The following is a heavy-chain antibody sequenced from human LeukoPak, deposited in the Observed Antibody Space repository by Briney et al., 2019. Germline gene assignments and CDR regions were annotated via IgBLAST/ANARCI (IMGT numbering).Heavy chain of an antibody. Sequence: ASVKLSCKASGYSFSDFHIHWVRQAPGQGLEWMGWINPKSGATSYAERFRGRVTMTRDTSFNTLYMELSSLNSDDTAVFYCARDYSDGYNRRDAFDFWGQGTTLIVSS. V-gene: IGHV1-2*02. CDR2: INPKSGAT. CDR1: GYSFSDFH. CDR3: ARDYSDGYNRRDAFDF. J-gene: IGHJ3*01. D-gene: IGHD3-22*01.